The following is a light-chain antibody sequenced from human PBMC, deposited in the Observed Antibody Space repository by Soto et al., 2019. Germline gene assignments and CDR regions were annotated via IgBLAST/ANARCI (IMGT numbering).Light chain of an antibody. V-gene: IGKV1-6*01. CDR3: QKYNSALPWT. CDR2: AAS. Sequence: AIQMTQSPSSLSASVGDRVTITCRASQGIRNDLGWYQQKPGKAPKLLIYAASSLQSGVPSRFSGSGSGTDFTLTISSLQPEDFATYYCQKYNSALPWTFGQGTKVEIK. CDR1: QGIRND. J-gene: IGKJ1*01.